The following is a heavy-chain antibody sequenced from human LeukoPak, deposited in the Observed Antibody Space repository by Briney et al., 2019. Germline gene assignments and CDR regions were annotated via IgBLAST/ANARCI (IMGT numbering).Heavy chain of an antibody. V-gene: IGHV3-74*01. CDR1: GFTCSSYW. CDR2: VNGDRSST. CDR3: ARGLVAGTGIYYYYYYGMDV. Sequence: GGSLRLSCAASGFTCSSYWMHWVRQAPAKGLVWVSRVNGDRSSTSYADSVKGRFTISRDNAKNTLYLQMNSLRAEDTAVYYCARGLVAGTGIYYYYYYGMDVWGQGTTVTVSS. D-gene: IGHD6-19*01. J-gene: IGHJ6*02.